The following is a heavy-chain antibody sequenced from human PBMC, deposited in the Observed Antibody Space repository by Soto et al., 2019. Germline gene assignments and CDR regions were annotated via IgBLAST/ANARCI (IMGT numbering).Heavy chain of an antibody. V-gene: IGHV1-69*02. D-gene: IGHD2-8*02. CDR2: IIPVSGIA. CDR3: ARSIDAPDTGVKEH. Sequence: QVHLVQSGAELRKPGSSVKVSCKAAGGTFSSYTINWVRQAPGQGFEWMGRIIPVSGIAHYAQRFQGRVTMTADKSASTANMELSSLKSEDTALYYCARSIDAPDTGVKEHWGQGTLLTVSS. CDR1: GGTFSSYT. J-gene: IGHJ4*02.